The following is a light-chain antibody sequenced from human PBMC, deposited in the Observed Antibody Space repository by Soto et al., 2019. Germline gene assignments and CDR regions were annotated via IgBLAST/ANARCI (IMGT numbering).Light chain of an antibody. Sequence: DFQMTQSPSTLSASVGDRVTITCRASQSISSWLAWYQQKPGKAPKLLIYKASSLESGVPSRFSGSGSGTEFTLTISSLQPDDFATYYCKQYNSYWTFGQGTKVEIK. V-gene: IGKV1-5*03. CDR1: QSISSW. J-gene: IGKJ1*01. CDR2: KAS. CDR3: KQYNSYWT.